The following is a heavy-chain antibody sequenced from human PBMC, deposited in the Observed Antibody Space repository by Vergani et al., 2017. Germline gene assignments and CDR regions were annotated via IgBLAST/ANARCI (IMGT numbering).Heavy chain of an antibody. CDR3: TRALYDFWSGYYSRDAFDI. CDR1: GFTFSSYV. D-gene: IGHD3-3*01. CDR2: IWYDGSNK. V-gene: IGHV3-33*08. Sequence: LQLVESGGGLVKPGGSLRLSCAASGFTFSSYVMHWVRQAPGKGLEWVAVIWYDGSNKYFADSVRGRFTISRDNSKNTLYLQMNSLRAEDTAVYYCTRALYDFWSGYYSRDAFDIWGQGTMVTVSS. J-gene: IGHJ3*02.